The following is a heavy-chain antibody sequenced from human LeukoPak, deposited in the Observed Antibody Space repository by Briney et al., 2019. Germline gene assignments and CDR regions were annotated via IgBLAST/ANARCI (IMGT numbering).Heavy chain of an antibody. CDR3: AKQGSLSVTGADY. D-gene: IGHD2-8*02. J-gene: IGHJ4*02. CDR2: LSNDGRSA. CDR1: GFAFNDYG. Sequence: PGRSLRLSCAASGFAFNDYGMLWVRQTPGRGLEWLTLLSNDGRSAYYADSARGRFTISRDNSKNTVYLQIYSLRVEDTGVYYCAKQGSLSVTGADYWGQGTLVTVSS. V-gene: IGHV3-30*18.